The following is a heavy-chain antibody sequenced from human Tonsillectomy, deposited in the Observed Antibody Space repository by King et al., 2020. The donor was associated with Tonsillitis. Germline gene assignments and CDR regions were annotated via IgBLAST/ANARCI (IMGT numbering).Heavy chain of an antibody. CDR3: AGDRSHGSHLFDY. D-gene: IGHD3-10*01. CDR1: GYSITSGYY. CDR2: IYHSGST. J-gene: IGHJ4*02. Sequence: QLQESGPGLVKPSETLSLTCAVSGYSITSGYYWGWIRQPPGKGLEWIGSIYHSGSTYYNPSLKSRVTISVDTSKNQFSLKLRSVTAADTAVYYCAGDRSHGSHLFDYWGQGTLVTVSS. V-gene: IGHV4-38-2*02.